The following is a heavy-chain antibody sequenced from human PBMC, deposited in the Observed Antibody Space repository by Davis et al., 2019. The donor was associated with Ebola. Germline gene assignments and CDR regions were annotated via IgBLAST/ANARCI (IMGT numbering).Heavy chain of an antibody. CDR1: GYTFTSYG. Sequence: ASVKVSCKASGYTFTSYGISWLRQPPGQGLMGMGWISAYNDETNYAQKFRVRLTITADKSTSTAYLELSSLRSEDTAVYYCARDRTTMVFGVGGMDVWGPGTAVTVSS. CDR2: ISAYNDET. D-gene: IGHD3-3*01. CDR3: ARDRTTMVFGVGGMDV. J-gene: IGHJ6*02. V-gene: IGHV1-18*01.